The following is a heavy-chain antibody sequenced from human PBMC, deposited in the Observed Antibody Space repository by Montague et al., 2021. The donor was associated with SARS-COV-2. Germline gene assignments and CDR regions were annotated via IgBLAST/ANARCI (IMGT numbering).Heavy chain of an antibody. CDR2: IYHRVST. D-gene: IGHD4-23*01. CDR1: GDSIMPADC. CDR3: VRAGGIHNRPPV. J-gene: IGHJ4*02. V-gene: IGHV4-4*02. Sequence: SETLSLTCAVYGDSIMPADCWSWVRQPPGQRLVCIGEIYHRVSTNYNPSLKSRVSMSVDKSKNQVSLELYSVTAGDTALYYCVRAGGIHNRPPVWGQGALVIVST.